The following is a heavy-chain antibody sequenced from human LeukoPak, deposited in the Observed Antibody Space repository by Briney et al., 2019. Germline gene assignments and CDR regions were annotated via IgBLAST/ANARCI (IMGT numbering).Heavy chain of an antibody. J-gene: IGHJ3*02. Sequence: QPGESLKISCKGSGYSFTSYWIGWVRQMPGKGLEWMGIIYPGDSDTRYSPSFQGQVTISADKSISTAYLQWSSLKASDTAMYYCASSYDSSGYYYVDDAFDIWGQGTMVTVSS. D-gene: IGHD3-22*01. CDR1: GYSFTSYW. CDR3: ASSYDSSGYYYVDDAFDI. V-gene: IGHV5-51*03. CDR2: IYPGDSDT.